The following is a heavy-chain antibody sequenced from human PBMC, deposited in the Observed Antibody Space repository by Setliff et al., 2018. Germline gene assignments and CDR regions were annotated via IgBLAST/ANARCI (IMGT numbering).Heavy chain of an antibody. CDR3: AHKYGDYVRYFQH. CDR1: GFSLSTSGVG. CDR2: IYWNDDK. D-gene: IGHD4-17*01. V-gene: IGHV2-5*01. Sequence: SGPTLVNPTQTLTLTCTFSGFSLSTSGVGVGWIRQPPGKALEWLALIYWNDDKRYSPSLKSRLTITRDTSKNQVVLTVTNMDPVDTATYYCAHKYGDYVRYFQHWGQGTLVTVS. J-gene: IGHJ1*01.